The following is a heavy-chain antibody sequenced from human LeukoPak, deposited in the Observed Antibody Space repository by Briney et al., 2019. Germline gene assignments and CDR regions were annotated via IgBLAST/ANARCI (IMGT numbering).Heavy chain of an antibody. V-gene: IGHV3-23*01. CDR1: GFTFSSYA. D-gene: IGHD3-22*01. CDR2: ISGSGGST. J-gene: IGHJ4*02. CDR3: AKGYYDSSGYYYY. Sequence: GGSLRLSCAASGFTFSSYAMSWVRQAPGKGLEWVSAISGSGGSTYYADSVKGRFAISRDNSKNTLYLQMNSLRAEDTAVYYCAKGYYDSSGYYYYWGQGTLVTVSS.